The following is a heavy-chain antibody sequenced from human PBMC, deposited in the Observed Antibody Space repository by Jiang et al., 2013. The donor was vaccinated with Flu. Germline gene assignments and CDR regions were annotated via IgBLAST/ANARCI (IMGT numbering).Heavy chain of an antibody. Sequence: KPTQTLTLTCTFSGFSLSTRGVCVNWVRQPPGKALEWLARIDWDDDKYYSASLKTRLTISKDTSKNQVVLTMTNMDPVDTATYSCARAYTSSSGSGGLGLPLDVWGPGTSVTVSS. J-gene: IGHJ6*02. CDR1: GFSLSTRGVC. V-gene: IGHV2-70*11. CDR3: ARAYTSSSGSGGLGLPLDV. CDR2: IDWDDDK. D-gene: IGHD6-13*01.